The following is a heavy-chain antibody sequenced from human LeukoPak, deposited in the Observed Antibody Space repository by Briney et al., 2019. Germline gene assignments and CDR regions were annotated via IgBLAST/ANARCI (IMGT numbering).Heavy chain of an antibody. CDR1: GFTFSSYA. Sequence: PGGSLRLSCAASGFTFSSYAMSWVRQAPGKGLEWVSAISGSGGSTYYADSVKGRFTISRDNSKNTLYLQMNSLRAEDTAVYYCAKDEEWWELPNHFDYWGQGTLVTVYS. CDR2: ISGSGGST. D-gene: IGHD1-26*01. J-gene: IGHJ4*02. CDR3: AKDEEWWELPNHFDY. V-gene: IGHV3-23*01.